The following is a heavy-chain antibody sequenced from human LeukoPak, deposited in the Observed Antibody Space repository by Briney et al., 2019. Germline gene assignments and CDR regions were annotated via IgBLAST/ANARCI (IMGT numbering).Heavy chain of an antibody. V-gene: IGHV3-23*01. Sequence: PGGSLRLSCAASVFTFSSYAMSWVRQAPGKGLEWVSTISGGGGSTYYADSVKGRFTISRDNSKNTLYLQMNSLRAEDTAVYYCATGGSVAVADNLDYWGQGTLVTVSS. J-gene: IGHJ4*02. CDR3: ATGGSVAVADNLDY. CDR1: VFTFSSYA. D-gene: IGHD6-19*01. CDR2: ISGGGGST.